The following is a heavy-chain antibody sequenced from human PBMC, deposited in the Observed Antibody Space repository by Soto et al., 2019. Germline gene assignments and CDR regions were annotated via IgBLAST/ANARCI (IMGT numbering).Heavy chain of an antibody. CDR3: ARQRPSNLRRLTNWFDP. CDR2: IYYSGST. CDR1: GGSISSSSYY. Sequence: SSETLSLTCTVSGGSISSSSYYWGWIRQPPGKGLEWIGSIYYSGSTYYNPSLKSRVTISVDTSKNQFSLKLSSVTAADTAVYYCARQRPSNLRRLTNWFDPWGQGTLVTVSS. J-gene: IGHJ5*02. D-gene: IGHD4-17*01. V-gene: IGHV4-39*01.